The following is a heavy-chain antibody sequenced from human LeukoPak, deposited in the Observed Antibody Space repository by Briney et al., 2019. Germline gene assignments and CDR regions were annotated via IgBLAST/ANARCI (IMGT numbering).Heavy chain of an antibody. V-gene: IGHV1-18*01. CDR2: ISAYNGNT. CDR3: ARDYYGSGSCAD. J-gene: IGHJ4*02. CDR1: GYTFTSYG. Sequence: ASVKVSCKASGYTFTSYGISCVRQGPGQGLEWMGWISAYNGNTNYAQKLQGRVTMTTDTSTSTAYMELRSLRSDDTAVYYCARDYYGSGSCADWGQGTLVTVSS. D-gene: IGHD3-10*01.